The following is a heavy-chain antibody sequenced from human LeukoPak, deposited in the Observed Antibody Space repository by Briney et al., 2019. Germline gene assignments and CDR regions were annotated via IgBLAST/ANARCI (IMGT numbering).Heavy chain of an antibody. CDR1: GGSFSGYY. Sequence: PSETLSLTCAVYGGSFSGYYWSWIRRPPGKGLEWIGEINHSGSTNYNPSLKSRVTISVDTSKNQFSLKLSSVTAADTAVYYCARSTAMIVVVNGWFDPWGQGTLVTVSS. J-gene: IGHJ5*02. CDR3: ARSTAMIVVVNGWFDP. V-gene: IGHV4-34*01. CDR2: INHSGST. D-gene: IGHD3-22*01.